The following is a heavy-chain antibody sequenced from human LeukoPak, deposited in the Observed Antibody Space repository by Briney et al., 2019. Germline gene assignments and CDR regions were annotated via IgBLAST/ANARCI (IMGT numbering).Heavy chain of an antibody. V-gene: IGHV4-59*01. CDR1: GGSISGYY. J-gene: IGHJ5*02. D-gene: IGHD3-10*01. CDR3: ARLGLGDEACWFDP. Sequence: TSETLSLTCGVSGGSISGYYWTWIRQPPGKGLEWIGHIYSTGRTTYNPSLKSRVTISVDTSKNQFSLKLNSVTAADTAVYYCARLGLGDEACWFDPWGQGTLVTVSS. CDR2: IYSTGRT.